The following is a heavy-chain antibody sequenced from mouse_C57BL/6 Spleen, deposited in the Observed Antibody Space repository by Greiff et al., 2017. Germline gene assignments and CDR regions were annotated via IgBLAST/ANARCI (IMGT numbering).Heavy chain of an antibody. Sequence: QVQLQQSGPELVKPGASVKISCKASGYAFSSSWMNWVKQRPGKGLEWIGRIYPGDGDTNYNGKFKGKATLTADKSSSTAYMQLSSLTSEDSAVYFCARETYGNFFVYWGQGTTLTVSS. V-gene: IGHV1-82*01. J-gene: IGHJ2*01. CDR1: GYAFSSSW. D-gene: IGHD2-1*01. CDR2: IYPGDGDT. CDR3: ARETYGNFFVY.